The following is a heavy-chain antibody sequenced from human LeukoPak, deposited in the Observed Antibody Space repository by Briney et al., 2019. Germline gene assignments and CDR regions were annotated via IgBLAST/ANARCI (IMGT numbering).Heavy chain of an antibody. CDR2: VYYSGST. V-gene: IGHV4-59*01. J-gene: IGHJ4*02. Sequence: SETLSLTCTVSGGSISSYYWSWIRQSPGEGLEWIGYVYYSGSTNYNPSLKSRVTISVDTAKNQFSLKLSSVTAADTAVYYCARYYGGNSGPLDYWGQGTLVTVSS. CDR1: GGSISSYY. CDR3: ARYYGGNSGPLDY. D-gene: IGHD4-23*01.